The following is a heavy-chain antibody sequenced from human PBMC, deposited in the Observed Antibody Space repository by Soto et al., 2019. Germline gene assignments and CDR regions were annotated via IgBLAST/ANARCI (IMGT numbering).Heavy chain of an antibody. D-gene: IGHD5-18*01. CDR2: ISSSSSTI. J-gene: IGHJ6*02. V-gene: IGHV3-48*02. CDR1: GFTFSSYS. Sequence: PGGSLRLSCAASGFTFSSYSMNWVRQAPGKGLEWVSYISSSSSTIYYADSVKGRFTISRDNAKNSLYLQMNSLRDEDTAVYYCARDPRYSYALDYYYGMDVWGQGTTVTVSS. CDR3: ARDPRYSYALDYYYGMDV.